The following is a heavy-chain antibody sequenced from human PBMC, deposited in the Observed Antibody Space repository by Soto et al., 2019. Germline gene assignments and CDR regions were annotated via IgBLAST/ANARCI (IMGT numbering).Heavy chain of an antibody. D-gene: IGHD3-3*01. Sequence: EVQLVESGGGLVQPGGSLKLSCAASGFTFSGSAMHWVRQASGKGLEWVGRIRSKGKNYATAYGASLKGRFTISRDDSKNTAYLQMNSLNTEDTAVYYCSRQASDFWSGKPQYYMDVWGKGTTVTVSS. J-gene: IGHJ6*03. CDR3: SRQASDFWSGKPQYYMDV. CDR2: IRSKGKNYAT. V-gene: IGHV3-73*01. CDR1: GFTFSGSA.